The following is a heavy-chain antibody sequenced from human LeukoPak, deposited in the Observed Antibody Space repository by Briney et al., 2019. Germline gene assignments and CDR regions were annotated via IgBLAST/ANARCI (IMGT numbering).Heavy chain of an antibody. Sequence: KTSETLSLTCTVSGVSISSYHWSWIRQPAGKGLEWIGRFYTSGSTNYNPSLKSRVTMSVDTSKNQFSLKLKSVTAADTAVYYCARDRTVVGTYYYYGMDVWGQGTTVTVSS. D-gene: IGHD4-23*01. CDR1: GVSISSYH. V-gene: IGHV4-4*07. CDR3: ARDRTVVGTYYYYGMDV. CDR2: FYTSGST. J-gene: IGHJ6*02.